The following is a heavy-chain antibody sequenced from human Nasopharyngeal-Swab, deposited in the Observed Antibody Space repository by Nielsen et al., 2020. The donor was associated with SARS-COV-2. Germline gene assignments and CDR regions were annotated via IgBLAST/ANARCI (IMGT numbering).Heavy chain of an antibody. CDR2: INHSGST. D-gene: IGHD3-16*02. V-gene: IGHV4-34*01. J-gene: IGHJ4*02. Sequence: RQAPGKGLEWIGEINHSGSTNYNPSLKSRVTISVDTSKNQFSLKLSSVTAADTAVYYCARRGDYIWGSYRKPIDYWGQGTQVTVSP. CDR3: ARRGDYIWGSYRKPIDY.